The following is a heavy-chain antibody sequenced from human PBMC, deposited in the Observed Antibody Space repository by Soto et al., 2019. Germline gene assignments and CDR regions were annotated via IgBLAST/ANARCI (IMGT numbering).Heavy chain of an antibody. V-gene: IGHV6-1*01. D-gene: IGHD5-12*01. Sequence: SQNPLLTCATSGDSVSSNNAAWNWIRQSPSRGLEWLGRTYYRSKWYNDYAVSVKSRITINPDTSKNQFSLQLNSVTPEDTAVYYCARGVYRGSWYDNFDYWGQGTRVTVSS. CDR3: ARGVYRGSWYDNFDY. J-gene: IGHJ4*02. CDR1: GDSVSSNNAA. CDR2: TYYRSKWYN.